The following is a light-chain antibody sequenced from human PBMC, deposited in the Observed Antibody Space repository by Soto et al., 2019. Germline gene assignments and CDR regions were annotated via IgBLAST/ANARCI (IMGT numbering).Light chain of an antibody. Sequence: QSVVTQPPSVSGTPGQRVTLTCSGSSSNIEVNYVYWYQQVPGTAPRLLIYRNHQRPSGVPDRFSGSKSGASASLTISALRSEDEGDYYCTVWDDSLRGRLFGGGTKLTVL. V-gene: IGLV1-47*01. CDR3: TVWDDSLRGRL. CDR2: RNH. CDR1: SSNIEVNY. J-gene: IGLJ2*01.